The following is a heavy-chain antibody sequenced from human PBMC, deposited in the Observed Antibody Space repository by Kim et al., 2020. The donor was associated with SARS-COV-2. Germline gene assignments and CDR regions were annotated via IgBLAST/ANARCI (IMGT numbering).Heavy chain of an antibody. CDR3: AIIVDAFEI. D-gene: IGHD3-10*01. J-gene: IGHJ3*02. CDR2: GST. V-gene: IGHV4-59*01. Sequence: GSTNYNPSLKSRVTIAVDTAKNQFSLRLSSVTAADTAVYYCAIIVDAFEIWGQGTMVTVSS.